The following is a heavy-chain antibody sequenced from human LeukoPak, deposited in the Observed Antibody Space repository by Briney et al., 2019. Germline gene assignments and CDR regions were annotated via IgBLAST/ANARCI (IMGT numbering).Heavy chain of an antibody. Sequence: TSVKVSCKASGFTFTSSAMQWVRQARGQRLVWIGWIVVGSGNTNYAQKFQERVTITRDMSTSTAYMELSSLRSEDTAVYYCAALRHWGSLFLEDYWGQGTLVTVSS. CDR2: IVVGSGNT. J-gene: IGHJ4*02. D-gene: IGHD3-3*01. CDR1: GFTFTSSA. V-gene: IGHV1-58*02. CDR3: AALRHWGSLFLEDY.